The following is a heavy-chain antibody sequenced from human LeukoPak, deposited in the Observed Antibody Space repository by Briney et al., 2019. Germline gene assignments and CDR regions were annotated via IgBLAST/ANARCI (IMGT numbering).Heavy chain of an antibody. D-gene: IGHD3-22*01. CDR3: AKDRGYLYDSSGSLGFDY. CDR2: ISGSGGST. CDR1: GFTFSSYA. Sequence: PGGSLRLSCAASGFTFSSYAMSWVRQAPGKGLEWVSAISGSGGSTYYADSVKGRFTISRDNSKNTLYLQMNSLRAEDTAVYYCAKDRGYLYDSSGSLGFDYWGQGTLVTVSS. J-gene: IGHJ4*02. V-gene: IGHV3-23*01.